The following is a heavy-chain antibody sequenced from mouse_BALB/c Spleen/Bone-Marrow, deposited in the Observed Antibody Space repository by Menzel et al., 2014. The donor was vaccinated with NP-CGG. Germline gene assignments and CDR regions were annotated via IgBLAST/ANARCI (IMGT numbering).Heavy chain of an antibody. CDR2: IYPGDGDT. CDR1: GYAFSSYW. D-gene: IGHD2-1*01. CDR3: ARETYGNAWFAY. J-gene: IGHJ3*01. V-gene: IGHV1-80*01. Sequence: VKLVESGAELVRPGSSVKISCKASGYAFSSYWMNWVKRRPGQGLEWIGQIYPGDGDTYYNGKFKGKATLTADNSSSTAYMQLSSLTSEDSAVYFCARETYGNAWFAYWGQGTLVTVSA.